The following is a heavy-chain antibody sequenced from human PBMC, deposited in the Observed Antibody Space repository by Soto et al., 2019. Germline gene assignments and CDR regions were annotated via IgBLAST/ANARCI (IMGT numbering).Heavy chain of an antibody. Sequence: PGGSLRLSCAASGFTFSSYAVSWVRQAPGKGLEWVSAISGSGGSTYYADSVKGRFTISRDNSKNTLYLQMNSLRAEDTAVYYCAKDRLSFDDFWSSHWGQGTLVTVSS. CDR2: ISGSGGST. V-gene: IGHV3-23*01. D-gene: IGHD3-3*01. J-gene: IGHJ4*02. CDR3: AKDRLSFDDFWSSH. CDR1: GFTFSSYA.